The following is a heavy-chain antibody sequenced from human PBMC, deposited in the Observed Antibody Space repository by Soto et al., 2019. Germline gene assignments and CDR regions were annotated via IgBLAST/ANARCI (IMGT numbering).Heavy chain of an antibody. V-gene: IGHV4-34*01. CDR3: ARSYSSSWRGGYNWFDP. CDR2: INHSGST. Sequence: SETLSLTCAVYGGYFSGYYWSWIRQPPGKGLEWIGEINHSGSTNYNPSLKSRVTISVDTSKNQFSLKLSSVTAADTAVYYCARSYSSSWRGGYNWFDPWGQGTLVTVSS. D-gene: IGHD6-13*01. CDR1: GGYFSGYY. J-gene: IGHJ5*02.